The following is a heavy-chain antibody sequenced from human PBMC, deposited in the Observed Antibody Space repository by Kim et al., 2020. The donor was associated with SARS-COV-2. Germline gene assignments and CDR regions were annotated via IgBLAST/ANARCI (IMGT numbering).Heavy chain of an antibody. J-gene: IGHJ3*02. CDR1: GFTFSHAS. V-gene: IGHV3-15*04. Sequence: GGSLRLSCAASGFTFSHASMKWVRQAPGKGLESVGRIETRTDGGTTDYAAPVKGRFTMSRDDSKNTLYLLMNNVKTEDTAVYYCATATSYRDAAWDAFEIWGQGTLVTVSS. D-gene: IGHD5-18*01. CDR2: IETRTDGGTT. CDR3: ATATSYRDAAWDAFEI.